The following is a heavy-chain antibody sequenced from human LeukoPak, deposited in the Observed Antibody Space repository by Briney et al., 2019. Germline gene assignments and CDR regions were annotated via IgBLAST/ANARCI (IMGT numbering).Heavy chain of an antibody. D-gene: IGHD4-11*01. CDR2: ISSSSSYI. CDR3: ARDPRTTVTRYFDY. CDR1: GFTFSSYS. J-gene: IGHJ4*02. Sequence: GGSLRLSCAASGFTFSSYSMNWVRQAPGKGLEWVSSISSSSSYIYYADSVKGRFTISRDNAKNSLYLQMNSLRAEDTAVYYCARDPRTTVTRYFDYWGQGTLVTVSS. V-gene: IGHV3-21*01.